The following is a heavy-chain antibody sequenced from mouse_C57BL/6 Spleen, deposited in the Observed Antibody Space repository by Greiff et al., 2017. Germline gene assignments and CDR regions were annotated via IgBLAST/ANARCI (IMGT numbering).Heavy chain of an antibody. V-gene: IGHV14-2*01. J-gene: IGHJ4*01. CDR2: IDPEDGET. D-gene: IGHD2-10*02. Sequence: LQLKQSGAELVKPGASVKLSCTASGFNIKDYYMHWVKQRTEQGLEWIGRIDPEDGETKYAPKFQGKATIPADTSSSTAYRQLSSLTSEDTAVYYCARDGPRRAMDYWGQGTSVTVSS. CDR3: ARDGPRRAMDY. CDR1: GFNIKDYY.